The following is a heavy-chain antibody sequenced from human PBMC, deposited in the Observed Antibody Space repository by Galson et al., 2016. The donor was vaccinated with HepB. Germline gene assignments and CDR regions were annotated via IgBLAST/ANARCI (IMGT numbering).Heavy chain of an antibody. J-gene: IGHJ6*03. CDR3: ARGGRPRDFRGGPFAQYFYYYMDV. D-gene: IGHD3-3*01. CDR1: GGTFSNYA. V-gene: IGHV1-69*13. CDR2: IIPVFGTT. Sequence: SVKVSCKASGGTFSNYAISWVRQAPGQGLEWMGGIIPVFGTTNYAQKFQGRVTITADESTGTAYMELSSLTSEDTAVYYCARGGRPRDFRGGPFAQYFYYYMDVWGKGTTVSVSS.